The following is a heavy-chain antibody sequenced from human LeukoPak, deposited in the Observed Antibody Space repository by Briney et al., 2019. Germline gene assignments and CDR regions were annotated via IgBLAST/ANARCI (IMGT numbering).Heavy chain of an antibody. V-gene: IGHV3-23*01. D-gene: IGHD2-15*01. CDR1: GFNFSNYA. Sequence: GGSLRLSCAASGFNFSNYAMTWVRQAPGKGLEWVSTVNSNDRPYYADSVKGRFTISRDNSKNTLYLQMNTLRVEDTALYYCAKARAAVVEAAINYWGQGILVTASP. J-gene: IGHJ4*02. CDR2: VNSNDRP. CDR3: AKARAAVVEAAINY.